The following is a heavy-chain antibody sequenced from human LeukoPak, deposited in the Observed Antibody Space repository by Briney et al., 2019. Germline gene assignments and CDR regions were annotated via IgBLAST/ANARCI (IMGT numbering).Heavy chain of an antibody. CDR2: INPNSGGT. J-gene: IGHJ3*02. Sequence: ASVKVSCKASGYTFTGYYMHWVRQAPGQGLEWMGWINPNSGGTNYAQKFQGRVTMTRDTSISTAYMELSRLRSDDTAVYYCARGTHHRYSGYDEAFDIWGQGTMVTVSS. CDR1: GYTFTGYY. D-gene: IGHD5-12*01. V-gene: IGHV1-2*02. CDR3: ARGTHHRYSGYDEAFDI.